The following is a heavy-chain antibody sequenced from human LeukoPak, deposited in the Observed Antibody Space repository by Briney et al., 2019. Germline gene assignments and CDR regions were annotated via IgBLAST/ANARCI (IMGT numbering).Heavy chain of an antibody. Sequence: ASVKVSCKASGYTFTGCYIHWIRQAPGQGLEWMGWIDPNSGGTNYEPKFQGRVTMTRDTSISTAYMELSRLRSNDTAMYFCARGSDFWSGKPLYFFDHWGQGTLVPVSS. CDR2: IDPNSGGT. CDR1: GYTFTGCY. J-gene: IGHJ4*02. D-gene: IGHD3-3*01. CDR3: ARGSDFWSGKPLYFFDH. V-gene: IGHV1-2*02.